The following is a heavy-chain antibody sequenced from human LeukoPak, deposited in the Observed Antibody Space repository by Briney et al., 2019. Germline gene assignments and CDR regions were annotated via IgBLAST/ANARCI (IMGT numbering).Heavy chain of an antibody. Sequence: GGSLRLSCAASGFTFSSYEMNWVRQAPGKGLEWVSYISSSGSTIYYADSVKGRFTISRDNAKNSLYLQMNSLRAEDTAVYYCARREGPAIGPDDAFDIWGQGTMVTVSS. J-gene: IGHJ3*02. CDR3: ARREGPAIGPDDAFDI. CDR1: GFTFSSYE. CDR2: ISSSGSTI. V-gene: IGHV3-48*03. D-gene: IGHD2-2*02.